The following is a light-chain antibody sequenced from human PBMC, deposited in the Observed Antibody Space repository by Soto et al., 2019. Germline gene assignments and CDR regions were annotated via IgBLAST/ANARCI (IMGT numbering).Light chain of an antibody. Sequence: DIQMTQSPSTLSASVGDRVTITCRASQSISSWLAWYQQIPGTAPKLLIYDASSLESGVPSRFSGSGSGTEFTLTISSLQPDDFATYYCQQYNSYWTFGQGTKVEIK. CDR2: DAS. J-gene: IGKJ1*01. V-gene: IGKV1-5*01. CDR1: QSISSW. CDR3: QQYNSYWT.